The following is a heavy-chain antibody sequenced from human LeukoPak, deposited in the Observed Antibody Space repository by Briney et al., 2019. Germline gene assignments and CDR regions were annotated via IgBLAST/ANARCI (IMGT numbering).Heavy chain of an antibody. Sequence: GGSLLLSSAASGFTCGSYDINWGRPAPVTWRHWVSAISDSGGRTYYADSVKGRFTISRDNSKNTLYLQMSSLRAEDTAVYYCAKKRIVVAVGNCFDYWGQGTLVTVSS. J-gene: IGHJ4*02. CDR3: AKKRIVVAVGNCFDY. D-gene: IGHD3-22*01. CDR1: GFTCGSYD. CDR2: ISDSGGRT. V-gene: IGHV3-23*01.